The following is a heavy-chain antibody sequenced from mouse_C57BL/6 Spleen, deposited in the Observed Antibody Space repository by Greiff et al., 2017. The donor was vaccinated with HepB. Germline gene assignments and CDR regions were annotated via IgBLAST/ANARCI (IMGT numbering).Heavy chain of an antibody. CDR1: GFTFSDYG. V-gene: IGHV5-17*01. J-gene: IGHJ3*01. CDR3: ARDDYDENWFAY. D-gene: IGHD2-4*01. Sequence: DVMLVESGGGLVKPGGSLKLSCAASGFTFSDYGMHWVRQAPEKGLEWVAYISSGSSTIYYADTVKGRFTISRDNAKNTLFLQMTSLRSEDTAMYYCARDDYDENWFAYWGQGTLVTVSA. CDR2: ISSGSSTI.